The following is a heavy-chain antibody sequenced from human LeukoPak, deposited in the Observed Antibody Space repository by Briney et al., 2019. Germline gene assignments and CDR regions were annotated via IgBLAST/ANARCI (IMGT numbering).Heavy chain of an antibody. J-gene: IGHJ6*01. Sequence: GEPLQISSKGSGYSLTSYRIGWVRQMPGKDLEWMGIIYTGDSETRYSPSLQGQVTISADKSISTAYLQWSSLKASDTAMYYCARHPYYYDSSGYPRYGMDVWGQGSTVTVSS. CDR2: IYTGDSET. CDR1: GYSLTSYR. D-gene: IGHD3-22*01. V-gene: IGHV5-51*01. CDR3: ARHPYYYDSSGYPRYGMDV.